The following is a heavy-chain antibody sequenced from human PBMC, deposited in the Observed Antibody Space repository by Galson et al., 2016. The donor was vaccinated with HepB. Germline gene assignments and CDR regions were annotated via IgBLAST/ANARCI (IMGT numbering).Heavy chain of an antibody. CDR3: TRGAPDDFGVAIVETYRYFGMDV. CDR2: ISWNSGSI. D-gene: IGHD3-3*01. CDR1: GFTFDDYA. V-gene: IGHV3-9*01. Sequence: SLRLSCAGSGFTFDDYAMHWVRQAPGKGLEWVSCISWNSGSIGYADSVKGRFTISRDNAKNSLYLQMKSLRAEDTALYYCTRGAPDDFGVAIVETYRYFGMDVWGQGTTVTVSS. J-gene: IGHJ6*02.